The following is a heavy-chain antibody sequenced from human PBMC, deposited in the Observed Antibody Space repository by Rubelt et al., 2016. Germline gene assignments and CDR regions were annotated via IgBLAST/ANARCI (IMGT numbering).Heavy chain of an antibody. CDR3: ARDLNYKIDY. CDR1: EFSVSDYV. Sequence: EVQLVESGGALVQPGGSLRLSCAVSEFSVSDYVMPWVRPVPGRGLEWVSRMNHDGTYINYAAYVNGRFTISSDNAKNTLELKMNSLKVEDTAMYYCARDLNYKIDYWGQGTLVTVSS. V-gene: IGHV3-74*01. J-gene: IGHJ4*02. D-gene: IGHD1-7*01. CDR2: MNHDGTYI.